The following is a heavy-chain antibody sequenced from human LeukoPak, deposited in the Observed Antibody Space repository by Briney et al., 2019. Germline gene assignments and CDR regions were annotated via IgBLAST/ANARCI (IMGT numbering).Heavy chain of an antibody. Sequence: GGSLRLSCAASGFTFRSYGMHWVRQAPGKGLEWVAVIWHDGTNKYYADSVKGRFTISRDNSKNTLYLHVNSLRAEDTAVYYCARDRGSNDPIDYWGQGTLVTVSS. D-gene: IGHD2-15*01. CDR1: GFTFRSYG. J-gene: IGHJ4*02. CDR2: IWHDGTNK. CDR3: ARDRGSNDPIDY. V-gene: IGHV3-33*01.